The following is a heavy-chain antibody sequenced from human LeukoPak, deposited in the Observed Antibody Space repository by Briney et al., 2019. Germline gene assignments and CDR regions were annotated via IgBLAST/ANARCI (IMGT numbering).Heavy chain of an antibody. CDR2: ISAYNGNT. Sequence: ASVKVSCKASGYTFTSYGISWVRQAPGQGLEWMGWISAYNGNTNYAQKLQGRVTMTTDTPTSTAYMELRSLRSDDTAVYYCARSTYCTNGVCYEYYYGMDVWGQGTTVTVSS. CDR1: GYTFTSYG. V-gene: IGHV1-18*01. D-gene: IGHD2-8*01. J-gene: IGHJ6*02. CDR3: ARSTYCTNGVCYEYYYGMDV.